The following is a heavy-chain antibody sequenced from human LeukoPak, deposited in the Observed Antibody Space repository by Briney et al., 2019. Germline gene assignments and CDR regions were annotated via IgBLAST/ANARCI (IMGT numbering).Heavy chain of an antibody. CDR2: LSWNGGDT. Sequence: GGSLRLSXAASGFTFNQYGMSWVRQAPGKGLEWVSSLSWNGGDTRYADSVKDRFTISRDNAKKSLYLQMDSLRAEDTALYYCARRGYPYYYYMDVWGTGTTVTVSS. V-gene: IGHV3-20*04. J-gene: IGHJ6*03. CDR3: ARRGYPYYYYMDV. D-gene: IGHD3-16*02. CDR1: GFTFNQYG.